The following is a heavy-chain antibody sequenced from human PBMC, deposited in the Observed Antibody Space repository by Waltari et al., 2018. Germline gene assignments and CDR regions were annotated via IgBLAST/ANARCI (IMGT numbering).Heavy chain of an antibody. J-gene: IGHJ4*02. CDR2: INPNSGGT. V-gene: IGHV1-2*02. CDR3: ARVDGTTVTTSNFDY. Sequence: QVQLVQSGAEVKKPGASVKVSCKASGYSFTGYSIHWVRQAPGQGLEWMGWINPNSGGTNYAQKFQGRVTMTRDTSINTAYMELSRLRSDDTAVYYCARVDGTTVTTSNFDYWGQGTLVTVSS. CDR1: GYSFTGYS. D-gene: IGHD4-17*01.